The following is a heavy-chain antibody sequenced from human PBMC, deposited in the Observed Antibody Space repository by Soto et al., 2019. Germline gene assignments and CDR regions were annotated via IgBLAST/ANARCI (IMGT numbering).Heavy chain of an antibody. CDR1: GFTFSYAW. Sequence: DVQLVESGGGLLKPGGSLRLSCAASGFTFSYAWMNWVRQAPGKGLEWVGRIKSKTDGGTTDYAAPVKGRFTISRDDSKRTLYLQMNSLKTEATAVYYCTTDGLWGEEAFDIWGQGTMVTVSS. CDR2: IKSKTDGGTT. J-gene: IGHJ3*02. D-gene: IGHD3-16*01. CDR3: TTDGLWGEEAFDI. V-gene: IGHV3-15*07.